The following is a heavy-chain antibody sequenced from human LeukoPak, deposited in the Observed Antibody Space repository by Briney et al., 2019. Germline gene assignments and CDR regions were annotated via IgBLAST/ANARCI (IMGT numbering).Heavy chain of an antibody. V-gene: IGHV4-34*01. CDR3: ARDPGRASGGR. Sequence: SETLSLTCAVYGGSFSGYYWSWIRQPPGKGLEWIGEINHSGSTNYNPSLKSRVTISVDTSKNQFSLKPSSVTAADTAVYYCARDPGRASGGRWGQGTLVTVSS. J-gene: IGHJ4*02. CDR1: GGSFSGYY. CDR2: INHSGST.